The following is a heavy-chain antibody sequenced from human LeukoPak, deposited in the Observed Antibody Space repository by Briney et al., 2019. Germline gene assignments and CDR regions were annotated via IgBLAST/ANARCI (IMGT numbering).Heavy chain of an antibody. Sequence: GGSLRLSCAASGFTFSSYSMNWVRQAPGKGLEWVSSISSSSSYIYYADSVKGRFTISRDNAKNSLYLQMNGLRAEDTAVYYCARDVGGYWGVFDYWGQGTLVTVSS. CDR3: ARDVGGYWGVFDY. D-gene: IGHD5-18*01. J-gene: IGHJ4*02. CDR1: GFTFSSYS. CDR2: ISSSSSYI. V-gene: IGHV3-21*01.